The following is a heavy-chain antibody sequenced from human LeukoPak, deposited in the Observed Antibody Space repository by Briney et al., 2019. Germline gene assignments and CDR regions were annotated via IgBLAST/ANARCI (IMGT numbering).Heavy chain of an antibody. V-gene: IGHV1-2*02. CDR1: GYTFTGYY. D-gene: IGHD3-22*01. J-gene: IGHJ4*02. Sequence: ASVKVSCKASGYTFTGYYMHWVRQAPGQGLEWMGWINPNSGGTNYAQKFQGRVTMTRDTSISTAYMELSRLRSDDTAVYYCARVDYYDSSGAIDYWGQGTLVTVSS. CDR2: INPNSGGT. CDR3: ARVDYYDSSGAIDY.